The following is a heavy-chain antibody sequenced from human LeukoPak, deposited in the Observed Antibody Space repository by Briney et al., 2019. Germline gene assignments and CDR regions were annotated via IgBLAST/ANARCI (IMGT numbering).Heavy chain of an antibody. D-gene: IGHD2-21*01. J-gene: IGHJ5*02. CDR2: ISYDGSNK. CDR1: GFTFSSYA. CDR3: ARVAIARNWFDP. V-gene: IGHV3-30*04. Sequence: GGSLRLSCAASGFTFSSYAMHWVRQAPGKGPEWVAVISYDGSNKYYADSVKGRFTISRDNSKNTLYLQMNSLRAEDTAVYYCARVAIARNWFDPSGQGTLVTVFS.